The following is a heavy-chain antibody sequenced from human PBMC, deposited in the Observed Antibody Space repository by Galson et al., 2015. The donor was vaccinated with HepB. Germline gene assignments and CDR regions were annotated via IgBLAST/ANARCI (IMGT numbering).Heavy chain of an antibody. J-gene: IGHJ5*02. CDR2: ISYDGNNK. V-gene: IGHV3-30*04. CDR3: ARETGCSGTSCYTGWFDP. Sequence: SLRLSCAASGFTFSSYAMHWVRQAPGKGLEWVAVISYDGNNKYYADSVKGRFTISRDNSKNTLYLQMNSLRTADTAVYYCARETGCSGTSCYTGWFDPWGQGTLVTVSS. CDR1: GFTFSSYA. D-gene: IGHD2-2*02.